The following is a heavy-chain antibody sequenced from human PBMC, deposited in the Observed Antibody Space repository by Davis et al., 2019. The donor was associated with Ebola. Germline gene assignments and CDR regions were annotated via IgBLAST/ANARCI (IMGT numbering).Heavy chain of an antibody. J-gene: IGHJ4*02. V-gene: IGHV1-58*01. CDR2: IVVGSGNT. CDR3: AADRDPDLPLDY. CDR1: GFTFTSSA. Sequence: SVKVSCKASGFTFTSSAVQWVRQARGQRLEWIGWIVVGSGNTNYAQKFQERVTITRDMSTSTAYMELSGLRSEDTAVYYCAADRDPDLPLDYWGQGTLVTVSS.